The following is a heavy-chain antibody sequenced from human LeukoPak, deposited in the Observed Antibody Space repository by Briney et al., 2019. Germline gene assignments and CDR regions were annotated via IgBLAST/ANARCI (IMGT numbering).Heavy chain of an antibody. Sequence: GESLKISCEGSGYSFTSYWIGWVRQMPGKGLEWMGIIYPGDSDTRYSPSFQGQVTISADKSISTAYLQWSSLKASDTAMYYCARADCSGGSCYPVYYFDYWGQGTLITVSS. J-gene: IGHJ4*02. CDR2: IYPGDSDT. CDR1: GYSFTSYW. V-gene: IGHV5-51*01. CDR3: ARADCSGGSCYPVYYFDY. D-gene: IGHD2-15*01.